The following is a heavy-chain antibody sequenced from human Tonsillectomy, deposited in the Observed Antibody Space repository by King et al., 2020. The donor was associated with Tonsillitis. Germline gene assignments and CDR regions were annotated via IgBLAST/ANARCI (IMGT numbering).Heavy chain of an antibody. Sequence: MQLQESGPGVVKPSETLSLTCTVSGGSISSSDHYWAWIRQPPGKGLEWIGSMYYSGTIFYNPSLTSRITLSGGTSENRFSLKLSSVTAADTAVYFCARSVSGSFDYWGQGALVTVSS. CDR3: ARSVSGSFDY. J-gene: IGHJ4*02. CDR2: MYYSGTI. D-gene: IGHD1-26*01. V-gene: IGHV4-39*01. CDR1: GGSISSSDHY.